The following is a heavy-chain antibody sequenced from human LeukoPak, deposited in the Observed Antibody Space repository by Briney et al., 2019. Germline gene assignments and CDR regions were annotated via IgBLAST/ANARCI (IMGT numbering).Heavy chain of an antibody. CDR1: GFTFSSYS. CDR2: ISSSSSYI. J-gene: IGHJ1*01. Sequence: PGGSLRLSCAASGFTFSSYSMNWVRQAPGKGLEWVSSISSSSSYIYYADSVKGRFTISRDNAKNSLYLQMNSLRAEDTAVYYCARDVVGATLYFQHWGQGTLVTVSS. D-gene: IGHD1-26*01. CDR3: ARDVVGATLYFQH. V-gene: IGHV3-21*01.